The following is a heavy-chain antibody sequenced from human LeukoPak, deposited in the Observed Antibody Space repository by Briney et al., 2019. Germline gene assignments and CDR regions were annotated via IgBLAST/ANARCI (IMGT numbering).Heavy chain of an antibody. CDR1: GGSISSSSYY. Sequence: SETLSLTCTVSGGSISSSSYYWSWIRQPPGKGLEWIGYIYYSGSANYNPSLKSRVTISLDTSKNQFSLKLSSVTAADTAVYYCAGGGYRYDFFNLDYWGQGTLVTVSS. D-gene: IGHD5-18*01. J-gene: IGHJ4*02. CDR3: AGGGYRYDFFNLDY. V-gene: IGHV4-61*05. CDR2: IYYSGSA.